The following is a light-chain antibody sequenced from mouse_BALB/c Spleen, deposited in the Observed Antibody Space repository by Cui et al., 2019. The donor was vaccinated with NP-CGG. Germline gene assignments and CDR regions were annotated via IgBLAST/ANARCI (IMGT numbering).Light chain of an antibody. V-gene: IGLV1*01. CDR2: GTN. J-gene: IGLJ1*01. CDR3: ALWYSNHWV. CDR1: TGAVTTSNY. Sequence: QAVVTQESALTTSPGETVTFTCRSSTGAVTTSNYANWVQEEPDHLFTGLIGGTNNRPPGVPARFSGSLIGDKAALTITGAQTEDEAIYFCALWYSNHWVFGGGTKLTVL.